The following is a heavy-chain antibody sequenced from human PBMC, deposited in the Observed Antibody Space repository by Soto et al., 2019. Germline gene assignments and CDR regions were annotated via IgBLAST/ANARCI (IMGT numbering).Heavy chain of an antibody. Sequence: ASVKVSCKASGYTLTSYNIDWVRQAPGQGLEWMGWMNPNSDDTGSTQKFQGRITITRDTSASTAYMELSSLRSEDTAVYYCARDSGSPWGPGTLVTVSS. V-gene: IGHV1-8*01. J-gene: IGHJ5*02. CDR2: MNPNSDDT. CDR3: ARDSGSP. CDR1: GYTLTSYN. D-gene: IGHD3-10*01.